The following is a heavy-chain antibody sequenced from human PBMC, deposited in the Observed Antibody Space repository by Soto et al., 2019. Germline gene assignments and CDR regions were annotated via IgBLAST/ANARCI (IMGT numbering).Heavy chain of an antibody. CDR2: IYYSGST. D-gene: IGHD1-26*01. CDR3: ARERGGRGSYYFDD. J-gene: IGHJ4*02. V-gene: IGHV4-59*01. Sequence: QVQLQESGPGLVKPSETLSLTCTVSGGSISSYYWSWIRQPPGKGLEWIGYIYYSGSTNYNPSLKSRVPESVDPSKNQFSLKLSSVTAADTAVYYCARERGGRGSYYFDDWGQGTLVTVSS. CDR1: GGSISSYY.